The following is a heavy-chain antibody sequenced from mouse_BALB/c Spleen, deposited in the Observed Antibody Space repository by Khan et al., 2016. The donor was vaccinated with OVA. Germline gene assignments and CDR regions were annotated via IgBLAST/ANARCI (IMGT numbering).Heavy chain of an antibody. CDR3: ARSLYYSYGYALDC. CDR2: ISSTGGT. J-gene: IGHJ4*01. Sequence: EVQLVETGPGLVKPSQSLSLTCTVTGYSITSDYAWNWIRKFPGNKLEWMGDISSTGGTRYNPSLKSRISITRDTSKNQFFLQLKSVTAEDTATYYCARSLYYSYGYALDCWGRGTLVTVSS. CDR1: GYSITSDYA. V-gene: IGHV3-2*02. D-gene: IGHD2-14*01.